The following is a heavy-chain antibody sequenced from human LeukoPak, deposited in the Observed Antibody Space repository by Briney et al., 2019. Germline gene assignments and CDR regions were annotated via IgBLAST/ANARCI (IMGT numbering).Heavy chain of an antibody. Sequence: SETLSLTCAVSGGSISSSNWWSWVRQPPGKGLEWIGRIFHSGTTDYKTSLKGRVTISADTSKVQFSLTLSSVTAADTAVYFCARGLASGYPPVPFDSWGQGTLVTVSS. D-gene: IGHD3-3*01. V-gene: IGHV4-4*02. CDR1: GGSISSSNW. J-gene: IGHJ4*02. CDR2: IFHSGTT. CDR3: ARGLASGYPPVPFDS.